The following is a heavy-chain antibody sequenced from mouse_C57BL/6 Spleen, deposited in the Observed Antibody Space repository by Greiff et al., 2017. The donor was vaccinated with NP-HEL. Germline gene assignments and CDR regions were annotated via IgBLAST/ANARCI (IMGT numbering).Heavy chain of an antibody. J-gene: IGHJ3*01. CDR1: GYSITSGYY. Sequence: EVQLQQSGPGLVKPSQSLSLTCSVTGYSITSGYYWNWIRQFPGNKLEWMGYISYDGSNNYNPSLKNRISITRDTSKNQFFLKLNSVTTEDTATYYCSPYYGYPWFAYWGQGTLVTVSA. CDR3: SPYYGYPWFAY. D-gene: IGHD2-2*01. CDR2: ISYDGSN. V-gene: IGHV3-6*01.